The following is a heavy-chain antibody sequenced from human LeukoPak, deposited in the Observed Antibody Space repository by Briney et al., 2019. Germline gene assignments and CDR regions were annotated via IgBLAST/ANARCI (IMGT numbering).Heavy chain of an antibody. CDR3: ARGSNYFDY. CDR1: GYSFTSYC. Sequence: GESLKISRNGSGYSFTSYCDGLVRQMPGQGLEWMGIIYPGDSDTRYRPSFQGQVTISADKSISTAYLQWSSLKASDTAMYYCARGSNYFDYWGQGTLVTVSS. J-gene: IGHJ4*02. D-gene: IGHD4-11*01. CDR2: IYPGDSDT. V-gene: IGHV5-51*01.